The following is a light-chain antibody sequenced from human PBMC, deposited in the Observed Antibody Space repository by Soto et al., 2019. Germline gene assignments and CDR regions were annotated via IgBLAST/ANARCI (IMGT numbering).Light chain of an antibody. J-gene: IGKJ1*01. Sequence: EVVLTQSPGTLSLSPGERATLSCRTSQTLSSSFLAWYQQKPGQAPRLLMFDASNRATDIPDRFSGSGSGTDFTLTIGRLEPEDFAVYYCQQSGYLGTFGQGTKVEI. CDR3: QQSGYLGT. CDR1: QTLSSSF. V-gene: IGKV3-20*01. CDR2: DAS.